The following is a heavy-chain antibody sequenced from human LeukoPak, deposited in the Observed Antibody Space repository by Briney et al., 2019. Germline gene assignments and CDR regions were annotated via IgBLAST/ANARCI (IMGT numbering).Heavy chain of an antibody. CDR1: GYSISSGYY. CDR2: IYHSGST. Sequence: PSETLSLTCTVSGYSISSGYYWGWIRQPPGKGLEWIGSIYHSGSTYYNPSLKSRVTISVDTSKNQFSLKLSSVTAADTAVYYCARAVLAGYSSGAPAFDIWGQGTMVTVSS. V-gene: IGHV4-38-2*02. D-gene: IGHD6-19*01. CDR3: ARAVLAGYSSGAPAFDI. J-gene: IGHJ3*02.